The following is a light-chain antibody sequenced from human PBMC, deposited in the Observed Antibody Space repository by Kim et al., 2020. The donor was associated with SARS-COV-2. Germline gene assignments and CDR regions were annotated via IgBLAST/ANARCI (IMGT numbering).Light chain of an antibody. CDR1: SAYSTYA. J-gene: IGLJ1*01. V-gene: IGLV4-69*01. CDR3: QTWATGIHV. CDR2: LNSDGSH. Sequence: SVTLTCTLCSAYSTYAIAWHQQQPQKGPRFLMKLNSDGSHTKGDGIPDRFSGSSSGAERYLTISSLQSEDEADYYCQTWATGIHVFGSGTKVTVL.